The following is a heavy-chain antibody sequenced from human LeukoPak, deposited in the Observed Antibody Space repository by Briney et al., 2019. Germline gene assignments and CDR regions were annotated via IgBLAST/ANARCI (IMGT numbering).Heavy chain of an antibody. CDR2: ISRSGGTT. V-gene: IGHV3-23*01. CDR1: GFTFSNYY. CDR3: AKRGGTESFYYYYYMDV. J-gene: IGHJ6*03. D-gene: IGHD2-15*01. Sequence: PWGSLRLSCAASGFTFSNYYMTLVRQTPGEGLEWGALISRSGGTTYYADSVKGRFTISRDNSKNTLYLQMNSLRAEDTAEYYCAKRGGTESFYYYYYMDVWGKGTTVTVSS.